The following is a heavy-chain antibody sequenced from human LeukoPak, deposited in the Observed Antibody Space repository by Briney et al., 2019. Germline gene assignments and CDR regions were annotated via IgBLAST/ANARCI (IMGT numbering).Heavy chain of an antibody. J-gene: IGHJ4*02. V-gene: IGHV3-21*01. CDR3: ARSVRVRGPGYYDILTGYYDY. CDR2: ISSSSSYI. D-gene: IGHD3-9*01. CDR1: GFTFSSYS. Sequence: GGSLRLSCAASGFTFSSYSMNWVRQAPGKGLEWVSSISSSSSYIYYADSVKGRFTISRDNAKNSLYLQMNSLRAEDTAVYYCARSVRVRGPGYYDILTGYYDYWGQGTLVTVSS.